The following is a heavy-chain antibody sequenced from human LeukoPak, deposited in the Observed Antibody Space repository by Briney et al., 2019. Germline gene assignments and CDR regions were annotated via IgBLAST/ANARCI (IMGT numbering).Heavy chain of an antibody. D-gene: IGHD5-18*01. J-gene: IGHJ4*02. CDR3: ARQYRGYSYGPGRSPLDY. Sequence: PSETLSLTCNVSGASMSNYYWVWIRQPPGKGLEWIGSIYHSGTTYSGSTYYNPSLKSRVTISLDTSKNQFSLKLSSVTAADTAVYYCARQYRGYSYGPGRSPLDYWGQGTLVTVSS. CDR1: GASMSNYY. CDR2: IYHSGTTYSGST. V-gene: IGHV4-39*01.